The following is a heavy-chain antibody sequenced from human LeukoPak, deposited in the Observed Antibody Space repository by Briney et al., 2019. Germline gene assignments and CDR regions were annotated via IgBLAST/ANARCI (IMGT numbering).Heavy chain of an antibody. Sequence: SETLSLTCAVSGYSISSGYYWGWIRQPPGKGLEWIGSIDHSGSTYYNPSLKSRVTISVATSKNQFSLKLSSVTAADTAVYYCARDSGTIPSGGSDNWFDTWGQGTLVTVSS. J-gene: IGHJ5*02. V-gene: IGHV4-38-2*02. CDR2: IDHSGST. D-gene: IGHD2-15*01. CDR3: ARDSGTIPSGGSDNWFDT. CDR1: GYSISSGYY.